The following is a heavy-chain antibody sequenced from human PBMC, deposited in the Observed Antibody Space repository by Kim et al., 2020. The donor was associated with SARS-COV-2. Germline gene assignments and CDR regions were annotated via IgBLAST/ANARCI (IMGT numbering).Heavy chain of an antibody. V-gene: IGHV4-39*02. Sequence: LKSRVTISVDTSKNKFSLKLSSVTAADTAVYYCARDGSGSFYYYYGMDVWGQGTTVTVSS. CDR3: ARDGSGSFYYYYGMDV. D-gene: IGHD3-10*01. J-gene: IGHJ6*02.